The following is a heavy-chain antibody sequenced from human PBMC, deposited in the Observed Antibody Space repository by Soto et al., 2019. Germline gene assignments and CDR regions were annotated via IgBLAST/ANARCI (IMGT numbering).Heavy chain of an antibody. V-gene: IGHV4-59*01. D-gene: IGHD2-8*01. CDR3: ARYNSYAIDD. CDR2: IHYSGTT. Sequence: SETLSLTCTVSGTSISSYYWSWIRQPPGKGLEWIANIHYSGTTNYNPSLASRVTLSVDTSKNQFSLKMTSVTAADRAMYFCARYNSYAIDDWGRGTLVTVSS. CDR1: GTSISSYY. J-gene: IGHJ4*02.